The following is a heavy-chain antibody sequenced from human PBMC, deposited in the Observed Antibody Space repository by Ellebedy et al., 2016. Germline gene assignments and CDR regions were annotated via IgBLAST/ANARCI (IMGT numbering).Heavy chain of an antibody. V-gene: IGHV3-23*01. CDR1: GFTFSTFA. D-gene: IGHD2-21*01. Sequence: GGSLRLSCAASGFTFSTFAMSWVRQAPGKGLEFVSLITRSGDAAYYADSVKGRFTISRDNSKNTLSLQMNSLRAEDTALYYCAKDSLVVPFESWGQGILVTVSS. CDR2: ITRSGDAA. CDR3: AKDSLVVPFES. J-gene: IGHJ4*02.